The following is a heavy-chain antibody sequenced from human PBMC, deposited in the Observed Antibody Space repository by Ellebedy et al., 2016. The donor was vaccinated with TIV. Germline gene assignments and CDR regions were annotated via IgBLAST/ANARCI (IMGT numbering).Heavy chain of an antibody. J-gene: IGHJ3*02. Sequence: SETLSLTCAVSGYSISSGSYWGRIRQPPGTGLEWIGSIYHSGSTYYNPSLKRRVTISMDTSRNQFSLRLTSVTAADTAVYYCATFRNLDGFDIWGQGKMVTVSS. CDR2: IYHSGST. D-gene: IGHD2/OR15-2a*01. CDR1: GYSISSGSY. CDR3: ATFRNLDGFDI. V-gene: IGHV4-38-2*01.